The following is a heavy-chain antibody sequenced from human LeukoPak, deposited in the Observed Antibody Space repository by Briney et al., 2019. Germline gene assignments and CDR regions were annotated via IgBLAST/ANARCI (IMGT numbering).Heavy chain of an antibody. Sequence: GGSLRLSCAASGFTFSDYYMSWIRQAPGKGLEWVSYISSSGTTIYYADSVKGRFTISRDNAKNSLFLQMNSLRAEDTAVYYCVRWIASGSGIYWYFDVWGRGTLVTVSS. V-gene: IGHV3-11*04. J-gene: IGHJ2*01. CDR3: VRWIASGSGIYWYFDV. CDR1: GFTFSDYY. D-gene: IGHD1-26*01. CDR2: ISSSGTTI.